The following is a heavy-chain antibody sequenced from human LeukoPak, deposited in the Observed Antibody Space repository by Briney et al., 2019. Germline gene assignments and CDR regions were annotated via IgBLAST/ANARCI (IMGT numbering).Heavy chain of an antibody. D-gene: IGHD3-22*01. CDR3: ARDSSGSSGYYDPFFDY. V-gene: IGHV1-69*04. CDR1: GGTFSSYA. CDR2: IIPILGIA. Sequence: ASVKVSCKASGGTFSSYAISWVRQAPGQGLEWMGRIIPILGIANYAQKFQGRVTITADKSTSTAYMELSSLRSEDTAVYYCARDSSGSSGYYDPFFDYWGQGTLVTVSS. J-gene: IGHJ4*02.